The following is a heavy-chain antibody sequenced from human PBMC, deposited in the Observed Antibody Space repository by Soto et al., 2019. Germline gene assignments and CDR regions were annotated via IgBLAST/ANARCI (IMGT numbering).Heavy chain of an antibody. V-gene: IGHV1-46*01. D-gene: IGHD3-10*01. J-gene: IGHJ6*03. CDR2: INPSGGST. CDR3: ARDPNYYYGSGSYIAPLAYYYYYYMDV. Sequence: GASVKVSCKASGYTFTSYYMHWVRQAPGQGLEWMGIINPSGGSTSYAQKFQGRVTMTRDTSTGTVYMELSSLRSEDAAVYYCARDPNYYYGSGSYIAPLAYYYYYYMDVWGKGTTVTVSS. CDR1: GYTFTSYY.